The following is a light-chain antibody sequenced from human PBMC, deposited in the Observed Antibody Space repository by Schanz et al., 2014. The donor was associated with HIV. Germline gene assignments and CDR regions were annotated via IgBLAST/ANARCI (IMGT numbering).Light chain of an antibody. CDR2: GTS. Sequence: EIVMTQSPATLYVSPGEGATLSCRASQSISSNLAWYQQKPGQAPRLLIYGTSTRATDIPARFRGSGSETEFTLTITSLQSEDFALYFCHQYDNWPPGGTFGQGTKVEIK. V-gene: IGKV3-15*01. CDR3: HQYDNWPPGGT. CDR1: QSISSN. J-gene: IGKJ1*01.